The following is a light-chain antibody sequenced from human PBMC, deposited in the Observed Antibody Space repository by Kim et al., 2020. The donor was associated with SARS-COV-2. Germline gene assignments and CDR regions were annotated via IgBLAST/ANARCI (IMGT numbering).Light chain of an antibody. Sequence: PAGTVTLTCGSSTGAVTRGQWPYWFQQKPGQAPKTLIYNTDNRHSWTPARFSGSLLGGKAALTLSGAQPEDEADYFCLITFSVTRIFGGGTQLTVL. CDR2: NTD. J-gene: IGLJ2*01. CDR3: LITFSVTRI. V-gene: IGLV7-46*01. CDR1: TGAVTRGQW.